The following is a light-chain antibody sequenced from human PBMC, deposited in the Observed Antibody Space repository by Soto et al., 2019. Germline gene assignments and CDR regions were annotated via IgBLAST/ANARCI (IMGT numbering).Light chain of an antibody. CDR2: GNT. CDR3: QSHDSSLNSWV. Sequence: QSVLTQPPSMSGAPGQRVTISCTGSSSNIGAGYDVHWYQLLPGTAPKLLIYGNTNRPSGVPDRFSGSKSGTSAPLAITGLRAEDEADYYCQSHDSSLNSWVFGGGTKLPVL. CDR1: SSNIGAGYD. V-gene: IGLV1-40*01. J-gene: IGLJ3*02.